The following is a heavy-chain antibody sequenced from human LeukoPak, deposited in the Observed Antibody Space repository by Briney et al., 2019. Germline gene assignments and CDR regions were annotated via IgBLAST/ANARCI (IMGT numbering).Heavy chain of an antibody. V-gene: IGHV4-34*01. CDR1: GGSFSGYY. J-gene: IGHJ5*02. CDR3: ARRPSGGTNWFDP. D-gene: IGHD1-26*01. CDR2: INHSGST. Sequence: SQTLSLTCAVYGGSFSGYYWSWIRQPPGKGLEWIGEINHSGSTNYNPSLKSRVTISLDTSKNQFSLNLSSVTAADAAVYYCARRPSGGTNWFDPWGQGSLVTVSS.